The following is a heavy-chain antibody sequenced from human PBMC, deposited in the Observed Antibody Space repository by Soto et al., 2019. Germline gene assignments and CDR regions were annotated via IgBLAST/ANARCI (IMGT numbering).Heavy chain of an antibody. V-gene: IGHV1-69*06. D-gene: IGHD1-26*01. CDR3: ARGWETVGTTTPFTY. Sequence: QVQLVQSGAEVKKPGSSVKVSCKASGGTFSTHAISWVRQAPGQGLEWMGGIIPIFGTANYAQKFQGRVTITADKSTSTDYMEVRSLRSEVTAVYYCARGWETVGTTTPFTYWGQGTLVTVSS. CDR1: GGTFSTHA. J-gene: IGHJ4*02. CDR2: IIPIFGTA.